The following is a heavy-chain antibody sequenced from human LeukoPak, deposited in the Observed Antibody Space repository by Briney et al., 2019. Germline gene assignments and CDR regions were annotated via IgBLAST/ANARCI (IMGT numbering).Heavy chain of an antibody. CDR1: GFTFTSSA. CDR2: IVVGSGNT. Sequence: ASVKVSCKASGFTFTSSATQWVRQARGQRLEWIGWIVVGSGNTNYAQKFQERVTITRDMSTSTAYMELSSLRSEDTAVYYCAAGKWELDSFDYWGQGTLVTVSS. V-gene: IGHV1-58*02. D-gene: IGHD1-26*01. J-gene: IGHJ4*02. CDR3: AAGKWELDSFDY.